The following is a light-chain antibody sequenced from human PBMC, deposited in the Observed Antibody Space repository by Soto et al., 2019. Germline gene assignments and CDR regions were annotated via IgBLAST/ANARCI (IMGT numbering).Light chain of an antibody. Sequence: VLTQSAWVSGSPGQSITISCTGTSSDVGGYNYVSWYQQHPGKAPKLMIYDVSNRPSGVSNRFSGSKSGNTASLTISGLQAEDEADYYCSSYTSSSTLVFGTGTKVTVL. CDR1: SSDVGGYNY. J-gene: IGLJ1*01. CDR3: SSYTSSSTLV. V-gene: IGLV2-14*01. CDR2: DVS.